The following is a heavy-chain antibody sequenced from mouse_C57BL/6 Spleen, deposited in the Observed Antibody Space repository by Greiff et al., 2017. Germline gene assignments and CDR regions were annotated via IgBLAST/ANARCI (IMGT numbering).Heavy chain of an antibody. CDR1: GYSFTDYN. CDR2: INTNNGAT. Sequence: EVQLQQSGPELVKPGASVKISCKASGYSFTDYNMNWVKQSNGKSLEWIGVINTNNGATSYNQKFKGRATLTVDQSSSTAYMQLNSLTSEDSAVYYCARARYGSSDDYFDYWGQGTTLTVSS. CDR3: ARARYGSSDDYFDY. D-gene: IGHD1-1*01. V-gene: IGHV1-39*01. J-gene: IGHJ2*01.